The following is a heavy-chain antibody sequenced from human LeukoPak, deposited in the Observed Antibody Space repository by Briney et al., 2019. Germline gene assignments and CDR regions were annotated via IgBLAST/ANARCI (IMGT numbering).Heavy chain of an antibody. CDR3: ARDLVGTTGGGY. V-gene: IGHV1-2*02. D-gene: IGHD1-26*01. CDR2: INPNSGGT. CDR1: GYNFAGYY. Sequence: ASVKVSCKASGYNFAGYYLHWVRQAPGQGLEWMGWINPNSGGTNYAQRFQGRVTMTRDTSIATAYMELSNLTSDDTAVYYCARDLVGTTGGGYWGQGTLVTISS. J-gene: IGHJ4*01.